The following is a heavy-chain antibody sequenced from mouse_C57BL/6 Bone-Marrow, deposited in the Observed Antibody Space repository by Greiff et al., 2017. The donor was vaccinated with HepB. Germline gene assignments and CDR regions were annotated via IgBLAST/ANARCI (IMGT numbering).Heavy chain of an antibody. D-gene: IGHD1-1*01. CDR3: ARFYGSSFDD. CDR1: GYAFTNYL. Sequence: QVQLQQSGAELVRPGTSVKVSCKASGYAFTNYLIEWVKQRPGPGLEWIGVINPGSGGTNYNEKFKGKATLTADKSSSTAYMQLSSLPSEDSAVYFCARFYGSSFDDWGQGTTLTVSS. CDR2: INPGSGGT. J-gene: IGHJ2*01. V-gene: IGHV1-54*01.